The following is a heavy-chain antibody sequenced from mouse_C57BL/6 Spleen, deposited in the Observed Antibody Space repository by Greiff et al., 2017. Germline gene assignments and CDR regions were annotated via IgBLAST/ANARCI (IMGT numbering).Heavy chain of an antibody. Sequence: QVQLQQSGPELVKPGASVKISCKASGYAFSSSWMNWVKQRPGKGLEWIGRIYPGDGDTNYNGKFKGKATLTADKSSSTAYMQLSSLTSEDSAVYFCAREWIAMDYWGQGTSVTVSS. CDR2: IYPGDGDT. CDR3: AREWIAMDY. J-gene: IGHJ4*01. V-gene: IGHV1-82*01. CDR1: GYAFSSSW.